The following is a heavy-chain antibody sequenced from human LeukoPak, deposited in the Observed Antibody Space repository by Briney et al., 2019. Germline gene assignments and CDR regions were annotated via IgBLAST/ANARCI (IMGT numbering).Heavy chain of an antibody. CDR3: ATGGGHYDSSAD. CDR2: ISPYNGDT. V-gene: IGHV1-18*01. Sequence: ASVKVSCKASGYTFISYGISWMRQAPGQGLEWMGWISPYNGDTNYAQKFQGRATVTTDTSTSTAYMELRSLRSDDTAVYYCATGGGHYDSSADWGQGTLVTVSS. CDR1: GYTFISYG. J-gene: IGHJ4*02. D-gene: IGHD3-22*01.